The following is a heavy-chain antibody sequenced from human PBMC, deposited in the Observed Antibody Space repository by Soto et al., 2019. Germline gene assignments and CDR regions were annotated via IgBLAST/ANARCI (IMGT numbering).Heavy chain of an antibody. CDR3: ARAVGQFDP. V-gene: IGHV1-3*01. Sequence: ASVKVSCKASGYTFSSYALHWVRQAPGQRLEWMGWINAADGNVKYSQKFQGRVTITRDTSASTAYMELSSLRSEDTAVYYCARAVGQFDPWGQGTLVTVSS. CDR1: GYTFSSYA. J-gene: IGHJ5*02. CDR2: INAADGNV. D-gene: IGHD6-19*01.